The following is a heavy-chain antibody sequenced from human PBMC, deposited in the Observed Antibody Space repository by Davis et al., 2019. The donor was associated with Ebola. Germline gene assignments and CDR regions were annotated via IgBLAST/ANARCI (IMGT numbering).Heavy chain of an antibody. CDR2: ISPDGSRT. D-gene: IGHD2-21*02. V-gene: IGHV3-74*01. J-gene: IGHJ4*02. CDR1: GITLRSYW. Sequence: PGGSLRLSCAGSGITLRSYWMHWVRQAPGKGLVWVSRISPDGSRTDYADSVKGRFSISRDTAKNTLFLQMNSLRVEDTAVYYCAKDRALDLAYCGGDCFLDKWGQGTLVTVSS. CDR3: AKDRALDLAYCGGDCFLDK.